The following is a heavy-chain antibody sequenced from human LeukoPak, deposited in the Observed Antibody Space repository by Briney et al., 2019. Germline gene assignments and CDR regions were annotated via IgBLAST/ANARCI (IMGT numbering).Heavy chain of an antibody. J-gene: IGHJ4*02. CDR2: IYSGGFT. D-gene: IGHD6-19*01. CDR3: AREGSSGWVFDY. V-gene: IGHV3-66*01. CDR1: GVTVSSNY. Sequence: GGSLRLSCAASGVTVSSNYMSWVRQAPGKGLEWVSLIYSGGFTFYADSLKGRFTISRDNSKNTLYLQMNRLRAEDTAVYYCAREGSSGWVFDYWGQGILVTVSS.